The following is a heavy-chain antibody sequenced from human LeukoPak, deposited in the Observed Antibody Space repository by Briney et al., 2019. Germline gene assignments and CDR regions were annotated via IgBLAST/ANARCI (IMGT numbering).Heavy chain of an antibody. CDR1: GRSFSGYL. J-gene: IGHJ3*01. CDR3: AKQINNAFDL. V-gene: IGHV4-34*01. D-gene: IGHD1/OR15-1a*01. CDR2: INHSGNT. Sequence: SETLSLTCAVYGRSFSGYLWIWVRQPPGKGLEWVGEINHSGNTNYNPSLESRVTISVDTSKNQLSLKLTSVTAADTAVYYCAKQINNAFDLWGQGTMVTVSS.